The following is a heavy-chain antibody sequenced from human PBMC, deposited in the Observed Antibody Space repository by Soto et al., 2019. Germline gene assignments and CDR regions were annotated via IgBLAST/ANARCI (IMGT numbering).Heavy chain of an antibody. CDR1: GYTLTELS. J-gene: IGHJ5*02. CDR3: AGLHTYSDFWSGHPTSGSGWFDP. Sequence: GASVKVSCKVSGYTLTELSMHWVRQAPGKGLEWMGGFDPEDGETIYAQKFQGRVTMTEDTSTDTAYMELSSLRSEDTAVYYCAGLHTYSDFWSGHPTSGSGWFDPWGQGTLVTVSS. V-gene: IGHV1-24*01. CDR2: FDPEDGET. D-gene: IGHD3-3*01.